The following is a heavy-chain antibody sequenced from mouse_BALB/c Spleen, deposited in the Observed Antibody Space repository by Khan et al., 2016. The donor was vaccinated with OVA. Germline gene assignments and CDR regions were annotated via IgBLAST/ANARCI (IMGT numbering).Heavy chain of an antibody. CDR1: GYSITSDYA. D-gene: IGHD2-3*01. CDR2: ISYSGST. CDR3: ARDGSRYNYAMDY. V-gene: IGHV3-2*02. J-gene: IGHJ4*01. Sequence: EVPLQESGPGLVKPSQSLSLTFTVTGYSITSDYAWNWIRQFPGNKLEWMGYISYSGSTNYNPSLKSRISITRDTSKNQFFLQLNSVTTEDTATYYCARDGSRYNYAMDYWGKGTSETGSS.